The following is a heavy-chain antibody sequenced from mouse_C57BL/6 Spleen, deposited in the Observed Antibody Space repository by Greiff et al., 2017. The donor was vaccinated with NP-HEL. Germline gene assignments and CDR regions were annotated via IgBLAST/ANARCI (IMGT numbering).Heavy chain of an antibody. J-gene: IGHJ2*01. CDR3: ARSPYDGYLDY. V-gene: IGHV1-18*01. CDR1: GYTFTDYY. CDR2: INPNNGGT. D-gene: IGHD2-3*01. Sequence: EVQLQESGPELVKPGASVKIPCKASGYTFTDYYMDWVKQSHGKSLEWIGDINPNNGGTIYNQKFKGKATLTVDKSSSTAYMELRSLTSEDTAVSYCARSPYDGYLDYWGQGTTLTVSS.